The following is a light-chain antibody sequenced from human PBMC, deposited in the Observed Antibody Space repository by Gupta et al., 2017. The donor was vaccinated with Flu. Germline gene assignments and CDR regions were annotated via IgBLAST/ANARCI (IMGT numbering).Light chain of an antibody. CDR1: PDIRRY. Sequence: TITRRASPDIRRYLAWYQQKLVQACKLLIYGASTLQSGDPSRFSGSGSGTDSTLTVTYLQSEDFATYYCQQYHSYPFIFGGWTTAEV. J-gene: IGKJ4*01. CDR3: QQYHSYPFI. CDR2: GAS. V-gene: IGKV1-8*01.